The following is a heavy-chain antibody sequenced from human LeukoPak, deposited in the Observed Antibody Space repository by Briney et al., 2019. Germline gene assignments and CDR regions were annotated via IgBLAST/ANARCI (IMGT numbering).Heavy chain of an antibody. D-gene: IGHD4-11*01. V-gene: IGHV4-59*08. CDR2: IYYSGST. CDR3: ARSEINDYSRY. Sequence: SETLSLTCTVSGGSISNKYWSWIRQPPGKGLEWIGYIYYSGSTNYNPSLKSRVTILVDTSKNQFSLKMRAVTAADTAVYYCARSEINDYSRYWGQGTLVTVSS. J-gene: IGHJ4*02. CDR1: GGSISNKY.